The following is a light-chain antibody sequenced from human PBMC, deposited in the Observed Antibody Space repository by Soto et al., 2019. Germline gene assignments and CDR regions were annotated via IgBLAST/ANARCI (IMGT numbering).Light chain of an antibody. V-gene: IGLV2-14*01. CDR1: SSDVGTYNY. CDR2: DVS. Sequence: QSALTQPASVSGSPGQSITISCTGTSSDVGTYNYVSWYQQHPGKAPKLIIYDVSNRPSGVSNLFSGSKSGNTASLTISGLQAEDEADYYCSSYTSSSTLYVFATGTKVTVL. CDR3: SSYTSSSTLYV. J-gene: IGLJ1*01.